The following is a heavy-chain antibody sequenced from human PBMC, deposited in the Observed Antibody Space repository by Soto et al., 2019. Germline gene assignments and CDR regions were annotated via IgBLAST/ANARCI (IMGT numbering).Heavy chain of an antibody. CDR3: ARFNGYYYYYYMDV. CDR1: GGSISSSSYY. J-gene: IGHJ6*03. Sequence: SETLSLTCTVSGGSISSSSYYWGWIRQPPGKGLEWIGSIYYRGSTYYNPSLKSRVTISVDTSKNQFSLKLSSVTAADTAVYYCARFNGYYYYYYMDVWGKGTTVTVSS. CDR2: IYYRGST. V-gene: IGHV4-39*01.